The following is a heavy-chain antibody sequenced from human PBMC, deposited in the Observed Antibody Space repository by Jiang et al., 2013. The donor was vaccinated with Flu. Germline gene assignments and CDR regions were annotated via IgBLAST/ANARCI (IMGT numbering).Heavy chain of an antibody. CDR3: ARRKYSGYYPLGHS. D-gene: IGHD5-12*01. J-gene: IGHJ4*02. V-gene: IGHV5-51*01. CDR2: IYPAGSDT. CDR1: GYNFADYW. Sequence: GAEVKKPGESLKISCKNYGYNFADYWIAWVRQMPGKGLEWMGIIYPAGSDTKYSPSFQGQVTISADKATSTAYLQWSSLKASDTAIYYCARRKYSGYYPLGHSWGQGTLVTVSP.